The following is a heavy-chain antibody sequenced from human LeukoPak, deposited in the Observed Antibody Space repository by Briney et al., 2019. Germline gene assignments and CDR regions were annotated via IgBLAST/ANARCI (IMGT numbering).Heavy chain of an antibody. CDR2: INASNGNT. Sequence: ASMTVSCKPSASTLTSDAMHWVRQVPGQRIEWNGSINASNGNTKYSKKFQGRVTIIRNTTASTAYMELRSLRSEGSAVYYCDRVNPEYSSGPPPLDYWGQGTLVTVSS. J-gene: IGHJ4*02. CDR1: ASTLTSDA. V-gene: IGHV1-3*01. CDR3: DRVNPEYSSGPPPLDY. D-gene: IGHD6-19*01.